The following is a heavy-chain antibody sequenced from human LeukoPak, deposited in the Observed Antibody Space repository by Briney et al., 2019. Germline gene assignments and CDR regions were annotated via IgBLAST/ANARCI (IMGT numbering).Heavy chain of an antibody. CDR1: GFTFSSYA. Sequence: GGSLRLSCAASGFTFSSYAMSWVRQAPGKGLEWVSSISSSSTYIYYADSVRGRFTISRDNAKNSLYLQMNSLRAEDTAVYYCARVGAGDYGNYYYYMDVWGKGTTVTVSS. V-gene: IGHV3-21*01. CDR2: ISSSSTYI. D-gene: IGHD4-17*01. CDR3: ARVGAGDYGNYYYYMDV. J-gene: IGHJ6*03.